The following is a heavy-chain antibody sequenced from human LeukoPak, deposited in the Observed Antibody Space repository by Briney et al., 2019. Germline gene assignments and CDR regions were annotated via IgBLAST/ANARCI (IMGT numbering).Heavy chain of an antibody. Sequence: GGSLRLSCAASGFTFSSYAMHWVRQAPGKGLEWVAVISYDGSNKYYADSVKGRFTISRDNSKNTLYLQMNSLRAEDTAVYYCAKFGRTGPWGQGTLVTVSS. CDR2: ISYDGSNK. CDR3: AKFGRTGP. CDR1: GFTFSSYA. V-gene: IGHV3-30*04. D-gene: IGHD1-1*01. J-gene: IGHJ5*02.